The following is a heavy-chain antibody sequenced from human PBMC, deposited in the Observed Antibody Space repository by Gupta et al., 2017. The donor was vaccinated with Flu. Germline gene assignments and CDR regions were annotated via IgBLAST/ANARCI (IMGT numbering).Heavy chain of an antibody. J-gene: IGHJ6*02. Sequence: QVQLQESGPGLVKPSETLSLTCTVSGGSISSYYWSWIRQPPGKGLEWIGYIYYSGSTNYNPSLKSRVTISVDTSKNQFSLKLSSVTAADTAVYYCARHGGRRYSSSWYAPDYYYYGMDVWGQGTTVTVSS. CDR3: ARHGGRRYSSSWYAPDYYYYGMDV. D-gene: IGHD6-13*01. CDR2: IYYSGST. V-gene: IGHV4-59*08. CDR1: GGSISSYY.